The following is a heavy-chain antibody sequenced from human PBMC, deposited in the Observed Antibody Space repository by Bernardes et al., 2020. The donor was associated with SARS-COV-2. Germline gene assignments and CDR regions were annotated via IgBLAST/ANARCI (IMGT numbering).Heavy chain of an antibody. V-gene: IGHV3-23*01. Sequence: GGSLRLSCAASGFTFSSYAMSWVRQAPGKGLEWVSAISGSGGSTYYADSVKGRFTISRDNSKNTLYLQMNSLRAEDTAVYYCAKDDSDSGSYSDAVDIWGQGTMVTVSS. D-gene: IGHD1-26*01. CDR3: AKDDSDSGSYSDAVDI. CDR1: GFTFSSYA. J-gene: IGHJ3*02. CDR2: ISGSGGST.